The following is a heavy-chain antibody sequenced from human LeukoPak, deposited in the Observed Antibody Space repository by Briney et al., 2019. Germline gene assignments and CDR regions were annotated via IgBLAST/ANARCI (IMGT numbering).Heavy chain of an antibody. CDR2: INSDGNAT. D-gene: IGHD3-16*01. Sequence: TGGSLRLSCAASGFTFTTYWMHWVRQAPGKGLVWVSRINSDGNATGYADSVKGRFTISRDNAKNTLYLQMNSLRAEDTAVYYCAKDLGGVGDFDYWGQGTLVTVSS. J-gene: IGHJ4*02. V-gene: IGHV3-74*01. CDR1: GFTFTTYW. CDR3: AKDLGGVGDFDY.